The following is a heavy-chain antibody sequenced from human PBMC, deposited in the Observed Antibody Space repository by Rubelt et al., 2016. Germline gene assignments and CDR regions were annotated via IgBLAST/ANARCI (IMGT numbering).Heavy chain of an antibody. Sequence: QVHLVESGGGVVQPGRSLRLSCAASGFTFSSYGMHWVRQAPGKGLEWVAVIWYDGSNKDYAESVKGRFTISRDNSKNTLDLQMNILSAEDTAVYYCASDYFHIVATIGGWFDPWGQGTLVTVSS. CDR3: ASDYFHIVATIGGWFDP. V-gene: IGHV3-33*01. J-gene: IGHJ5*02. CDR1: GFTFSSYG. D-gene: IGHD5-12*01. CDR2: IWYDGSNK.